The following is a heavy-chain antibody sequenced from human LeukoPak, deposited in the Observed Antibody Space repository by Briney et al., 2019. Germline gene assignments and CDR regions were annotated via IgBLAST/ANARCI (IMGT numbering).Heavy chain of an antibody. V-gene: IGHV1-2*02. CDR2: INPNSGGT. J-gene: IGHJ3*02. D-gene: IGHD3-22*01. CDR1: GYTFTGYY. Sequence: GASVKVSCKASGYTFTGYYMHWVRQAPGQGLEWMGWINPNSGGTNYAQKFQGRVTMTRDTSISTAYMELSRLRSDDTAFYYCARGYFYYDSSGHHAFDIWGQGTMVTVSS. CDR3: ARGYFYYDSSGHHAFDI.